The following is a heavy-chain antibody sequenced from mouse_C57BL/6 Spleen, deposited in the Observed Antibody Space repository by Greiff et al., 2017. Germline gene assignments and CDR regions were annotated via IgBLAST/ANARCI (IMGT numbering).Heavy chain of an antibody. J-gene: IGHJ1*03. Sequence: QVHVKQPGAELVKPGASVKMSCKASGYTFTSYWITWVKQRPGQGLEWIGDICPGSGSTNYNEKFKSKATLTVDTSSSTAYMQLSSLTSDDSAVYYCSRVGDLDHWYFDDWGTGTTVTVSS. D-gene: IGHD3-3*01. CDR2: ICPGSGST. V-gene: IGHV1-55*01. CDR3: SRVGDLDHWYFDD. CDR1: GYTFTSYW.